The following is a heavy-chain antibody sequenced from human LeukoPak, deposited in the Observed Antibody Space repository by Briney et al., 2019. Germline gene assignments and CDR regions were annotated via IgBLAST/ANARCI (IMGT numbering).Heavy chain of an antibody. CDR3: AKETHPYDILKVYGMDV. CDR1: GLTFSSYA. J-gene: IGHJ6*02. Sequence: QSGGSLRLSCAASGLTFSSYAMHWVRQAPGKGLEWVAVISYDGSNKYYADSVKGRFTISRDNSKNTLYLQMNSLRAEDTAVYYCAKETHPYDILKVYGMDVWGQGTTVIVSS. V-gene: IGHV3-30-3*01. CDR2: ISYDGSNK. D-gene: IGHD3-9*01.